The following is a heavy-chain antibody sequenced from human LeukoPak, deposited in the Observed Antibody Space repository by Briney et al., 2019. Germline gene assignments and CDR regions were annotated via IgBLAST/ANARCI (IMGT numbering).Heavy chain of an antibody. Sequence: ASVKVSCKASGYTFTGYYMHWVRQAPGQGLEWMGWINPNNGDTNYAQKLQGRVTMTRDTSTSTAYMELSRLRSDDTAVYYCAIGAPKPYDSSGYYEGYYFDYWGQGTLVTVFS. V-gene: IGHV1-2*02. CDR3: AIGAPKPYDSSGYYEGYYFDY. CDR2: INPNNGDT. CDR1: GYTFTGYY. J-gene: IGHJ4*02. D-gene: IGHD3-22*01.